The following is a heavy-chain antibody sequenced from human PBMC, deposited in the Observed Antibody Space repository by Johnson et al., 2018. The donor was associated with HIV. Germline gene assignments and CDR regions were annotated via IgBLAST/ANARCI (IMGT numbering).Heavy chain of an antibody. CDR1: GFTVSSYY. CDR3: NTSIVIDAFDI. J-gene: IGHJ3*02. Sequence: EVQLVESGGGLVQPGGSLRLSCVVSGFTVSSYYMSWVRQAPGKGLEWVSGINWNGGSTSYADSVKGRFTIPRDNAKTSLYLQMNRLATEDPAGYYCNTSIVIDAFDIRGPGKVVTVSS. D-gene: IGHD3-16*02. CDR2: INWNGGST. V-gene: IGHV3-20*04.